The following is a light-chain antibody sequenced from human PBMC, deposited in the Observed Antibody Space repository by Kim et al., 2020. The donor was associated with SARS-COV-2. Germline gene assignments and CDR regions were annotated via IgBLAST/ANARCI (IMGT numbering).Light chain of an antibody. J-gene: IGLJ1*01. Sequence: SYELTQPPSVSVSPGQTASITCSGDKLGDKFACWFQQKPGQSPVLVIYQDNKRPSGIPERFSGSNSGNTATLTISGTQAMDEADYYCQAWDNNTGVFGTG. V-gene: IGLV3-1*01. CDR3: QAWDNNTGV. CDR2: QDN. CDR1: KLGDKF.